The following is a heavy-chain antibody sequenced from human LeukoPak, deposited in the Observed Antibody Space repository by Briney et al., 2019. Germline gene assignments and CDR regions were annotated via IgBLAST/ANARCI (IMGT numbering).Heavy chain of an antibody. J-gene: IGHJ4*02. D-gene: IGHD6-19*01. CDR3: ARVNIAVAGSPLDY. CDR2: ISYDGSNK. CDR1: GFTFSSYA. V-gene: IGHV3-30-3*01. Sequence: GGSLRLSCAASGFTFSSYAMHWVRQAPGKGLEWVAVISYDGSNKYYADSVKGRFTISRDNSKNTLYLQMNSLRAEDTAVYYCARVNIAVAGSPLDYWGQGTLVTVSS.